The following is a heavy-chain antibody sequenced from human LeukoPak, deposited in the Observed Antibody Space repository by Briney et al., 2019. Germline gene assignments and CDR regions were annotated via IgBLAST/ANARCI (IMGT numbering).Heavy chain of an antibody. Sequence: WASVKVSCKASGGTFSSYAISWVRQAPGQGLEWMGGIIPIVGTTNYAQKFQGRVRIIADESTSTAYMELSSLRSEDTAVYYCSRDRGEPAATSPLFDYWGQGTLVTVSS. CDR2: IIPIVGTT. CDR1: GGTFSSYA. V-gene: IGHV1-69*13. D-gene: IGHD2-2*01. CDR3: SRDRGEPAATSPLFDY. J-gene: IGHJ4*02.